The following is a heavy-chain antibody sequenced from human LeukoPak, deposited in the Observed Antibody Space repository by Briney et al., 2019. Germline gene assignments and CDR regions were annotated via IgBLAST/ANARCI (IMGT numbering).Heavy chain of an antibody. CDR3: ARGDILTGYYWDY. D-gene: IGHD3-9*01. Sequence: SETLSLTCTVSGGSISSYYWSWIRQPPGKGLEWIGYIYYSGSTNYNPSLKSRVTISVDTSKNQFSLKLSSVTAADTAVYYCARGDILTGYYWDYWGQGTLVTVSS. V-gene: IGHV4-59*01. CDR2: IYYSGST. CDR1: GGSISSYY. J-gene: IGHJ4*02.